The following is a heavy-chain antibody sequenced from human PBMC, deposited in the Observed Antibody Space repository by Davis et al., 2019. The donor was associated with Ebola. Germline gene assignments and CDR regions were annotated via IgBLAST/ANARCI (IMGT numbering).Heavy chain of an antibody. J-gene: IGHJ6*02. V-gene: IGHV3-73*01. CDR1: GFTFIGSA. Sequence: PGGSLRLSCAASGFTFIGSAMHWVRQASGEGLEWVVRIRSKANSYATAYAASVKGRFTISRDDSKNTAYLQMNSLKTEDTAVYYCTRMKDSVVVVAALPFGMDVWGQGTTVTVSS. CDR2: IRSKANSYAT. CDR3: TRMKDSVVVVAALPFGMDV. D-gene: IGHD2-15*01.